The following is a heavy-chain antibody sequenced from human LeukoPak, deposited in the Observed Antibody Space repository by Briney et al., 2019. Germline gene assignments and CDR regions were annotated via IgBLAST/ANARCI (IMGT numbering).Heavy chain of an antibody. V-gene: IGHV1-24*01. J-gene: IGHJ4*02. CDR3: ATYPYYYDSSGYYSY. CDR2: FDPEDGET. CDR1: GYTLTELS. Sequence: ASVKVPCKVSGYTLTELSMHWVRQAPGKGLEWMGGFDPEDGETIYAQKFQGRVTMTEDTSTDTAYMELSSLRSEDTAVYYCATYPYYYDSSGYYSYWGQGTLVTVSS. D-gene: IGHD3-22*01.